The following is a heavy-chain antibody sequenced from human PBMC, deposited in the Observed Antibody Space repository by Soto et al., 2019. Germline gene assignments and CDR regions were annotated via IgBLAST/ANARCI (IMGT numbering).Heavy chain of an antibody. CDR1: GGSISSYY. CDR2: IYYSGST. CDR3: ARGVASGWSDAFDI. V-gene: IGHV4-59*01. J-gene: IGHJ3*02. D-gene: IGHD6-19*01. Sequence: QVQLQESGPGLVKPSETLSLTCTVSGGSISSYYWSWIRQPPGKGLEWIGYIYYSGSTNYNPSLKSRVTISVATSKNQFSLKLSSVTAADTAVYYCARGVASGWSDAFDIWGQGTMVTVSS.